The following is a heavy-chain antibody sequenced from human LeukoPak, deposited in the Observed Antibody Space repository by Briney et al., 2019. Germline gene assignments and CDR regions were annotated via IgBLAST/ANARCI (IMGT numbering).Heavy chain of an antibody. J-gene: IGHJ4*02. CDR3: ARVAAMAYDY. V-gene: IGHV3-23*01. D-gene: IGHD5-18*01. Sequence: PGGSLRLSCAASGFTFSSFAMSWVRQAPGKGLEWVSSISGTGGSTYYADSVKGRFTISRDNSKNTLYLQMNTLRAEDTAVYYCARVAAMAYDYWGQGTLVTVSS. CDR1: GFTFSSFA. CDR2: ISGTGGST.